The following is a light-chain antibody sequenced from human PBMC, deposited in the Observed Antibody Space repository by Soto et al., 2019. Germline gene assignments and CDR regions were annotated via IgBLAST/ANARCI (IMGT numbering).Light chain of an antibody. CDR2: EVT. J-gene: IGLJ3*02. CDR3: SSYAGSNKLV. V-gene: IGLV2-8*01. Sequence: QPVLTQPPSASESPGQSVTISCTGTSSGVGTFNYVSWYQQHPDKAPKLMIYEVTQRPSGVPDRFSGSKSGNTASLTVSGLQAEDEADYYCSSYAGSNKLVFGGGTKLTVL. CDR1: SSGVGTFNY.